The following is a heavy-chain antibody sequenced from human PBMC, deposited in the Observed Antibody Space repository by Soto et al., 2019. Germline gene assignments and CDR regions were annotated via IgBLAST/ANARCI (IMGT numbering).Heavy chain of an antibody. CDR1: GFTFSTYS. J-gene: IGHJ4*02. V-gene: IGHV3-30-3*01. Sequence: SLRHSFLPSGFTFSTYSLHRIRQAPGEGLDLVAVISYDGSNKYYADSVKGRFTISRDNSKNTLYLQMNSLRAEDTAVYYCARGYCISTSCPMTTVTTWDFDYWGQGT. CDR2: ISYDGSNK. CDR3: ARGYCISTSCPMTTVTTWDFDY. D-gene: IGHD2-2*01.